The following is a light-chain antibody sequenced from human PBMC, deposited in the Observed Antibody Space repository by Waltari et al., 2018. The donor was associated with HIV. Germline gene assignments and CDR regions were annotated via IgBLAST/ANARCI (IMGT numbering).Light chain of an antibody. CDR2: EVN. V-gene: IGLV2-23*02. J-gene: IGLJ2*01. Sequence: QSALTQPASVSGSLGQSITISCTGSSSDVGKYNLVSWYLQYPGKAPQLIIYEVNKRPSGVSNRFSGSKSGNTASLTISGLQTEDEADYYCCSYAGSRTFVIFGGGTNLTVL. CDR3: CSYAGSRTFVI. CDR1: SSDVGKYNL.